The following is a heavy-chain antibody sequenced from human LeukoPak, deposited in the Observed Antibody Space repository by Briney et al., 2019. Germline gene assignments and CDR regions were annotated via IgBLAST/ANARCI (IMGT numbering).Heavy chain of an antibody. J-gene: IGHJ5*02. CDR3: ARDPDALDNEGWFDP. D-gene: IGHD1-1*01. Sequence: PSETLSLTCTVSGGSISSSSYYWGWIRQPPGKGLEWIGSIYYSGSTYYNPSLKSRVTISVDTSKNQFSLKLSSVTAADTAVYYCARDPDALDNEGWFDPWGQGTLVTASS. CDR2: IYYSGST. V-gene: IGHV4-39*07. CDR1: GGSISSSSYY.